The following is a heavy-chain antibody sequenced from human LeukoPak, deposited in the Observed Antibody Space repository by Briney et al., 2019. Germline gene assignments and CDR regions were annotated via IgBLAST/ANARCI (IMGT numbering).Heavy chain of an antibody. CDR1: GFTFSSYS. CDR2: ISSSSSTI. J-gene: IGHJ4*02. D-gene: IGHD3-22*01. Sequence: PGGSLRLSCAASGFTFSSYSMNWVRQAPGKGLEWVSYISSSSSTIYYADSVKGRFTISRDNAKNSLYLQVNSLRAEDTAVYYCAREGYYYDSSGYPPLEIDYWGQGTLVTVSS. CDR3: AREGYYYDSSGYPPLEIDY. V-gene: IGHV3-48*04.